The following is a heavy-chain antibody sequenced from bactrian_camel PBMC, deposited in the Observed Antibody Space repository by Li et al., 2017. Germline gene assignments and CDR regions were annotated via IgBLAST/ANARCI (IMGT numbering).Heavy chain of an antibody. D-gene: IGHD5*01. V-gene: IGHV3S63*01. J-gene: IGHJ6*01. CDR3: AADKCPSHWVGYVVGFAY. CDR1: PVTFDDPQ. CDR2: ISRNGVT. Sequence: HVQLVESGGGSVQAGGSLRLSCPIVPVTFDDPQMGWYRQDQGPGNECELLSSISRNGVTYYADSVKGRFTISKDNVKNTVILQMNSLKPEDTAMYYCAADKCPSHWVGYVVGFAYRGQGTQVTVS.